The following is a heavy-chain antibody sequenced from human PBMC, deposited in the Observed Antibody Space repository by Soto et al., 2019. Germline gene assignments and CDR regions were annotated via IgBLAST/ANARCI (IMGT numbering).Heavy chain of an antibody. Sequence: EVQLVESGGGLVKPGGSLRLSCEASGFTFSRYSMNWVRQAPGKGLEWVSSISSSSKYIYYADSVKGRFTISRDNAKNSLYLQMNRLRAEDTAIYYCVRDLLSSSPKGDYYYYYGMDVWGQGTTVTVSS. V-gene: IGHV3-21*01. CDR3: VRDLLSSSPKGDYYYYYGMDV. CDR2: ISSSSKYI. J-gene: IGHJ6*02. D-gene: IGHD6-6*01. CDR1: GFTFSRYS.